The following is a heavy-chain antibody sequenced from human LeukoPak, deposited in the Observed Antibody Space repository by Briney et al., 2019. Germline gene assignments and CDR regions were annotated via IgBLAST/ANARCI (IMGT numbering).Heavy chain of an antibody. CDR2: FDPEDGET. J-gene: IGHJ6*03. CDR3: ARGGGAAADYSYYYMDV. Sequence: ASVKVSCKVSGYTLTELPMHWVRQAPGKGLEWMGGFDPEDGETIYAQKFQGRVTMTEDTSTDTANMELSSLRSDDTAVYYCARGGGAAADYSYYYMDVWGKGTTVTVSS. D-gene: IGHD6-13*01. CDR1: GYTLTELP. V-gene: IGHV1-24*01.